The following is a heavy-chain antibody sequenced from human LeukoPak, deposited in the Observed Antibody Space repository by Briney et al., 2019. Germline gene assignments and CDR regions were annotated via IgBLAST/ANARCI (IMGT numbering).Heavy chain of an antibody. V-gene: IGHV3-48*01. Sequence: PSETLSLTCTVSDDSITMYYWTWIRQPPGKGLEWVSYISSSSSTIYYADSVKGRFTISRVNSKNTLYLQMNSLRGEDTAVYYCSKESRFLELLSTAIDYWGQGTLVIVSS. D-gene: IGHD3-3*01. CDR2: ISSSSSTI. J-gene: IGHJ4*02. CDR3: SKESRFLELLSTAIDY. CDR1: DDSITMYY.